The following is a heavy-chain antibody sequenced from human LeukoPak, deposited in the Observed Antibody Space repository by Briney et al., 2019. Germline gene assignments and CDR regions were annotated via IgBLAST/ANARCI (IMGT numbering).Heavy chain of an antibody. CDR3: ARQAAGDYLGY. D-gene: IGHD2-15*01. V-gene: IGHV4-59*08. Sequence: SETLSLTCTVSGGSLSGHCWSWIRQPXXXXXXXIGYIYYSGSTNYNPSLKSRVTISVDTSKNQFSLKLSSVTAADTAVYYCARQAAGDYLGYWGQGTLVTVSS. J-gene: IGHJ4*02. CDR2: IYYSGST. CDR1: GGSLSGHC.